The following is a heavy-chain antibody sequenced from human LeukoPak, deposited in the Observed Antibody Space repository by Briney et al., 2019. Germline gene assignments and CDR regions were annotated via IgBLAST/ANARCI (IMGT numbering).Heavy chain of an antibody. CDR2: ISGSGGSA. D-gene: IGHD1-20*01. J-gene: IGHJ4*02. CDR3: AKDGSTSLNWNDVSFWNY. CDR1: GFTFRSYA. Sequence: GGSLSLSCAASGFTFRSYAMSWVRQAPGEGLECVSAISGSGGSAYYAYSVRGRFTLSRDNSKNTMYLQMNSLRAEDTAVYDCAKDGSTSLNWNDVSFWNYWGQGTLVTVSS. V-gene: IGHV3-23*01.